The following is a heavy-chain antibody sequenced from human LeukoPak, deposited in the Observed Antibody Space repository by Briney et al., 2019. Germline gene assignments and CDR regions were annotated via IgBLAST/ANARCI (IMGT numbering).Heavy chain of an antibody. D-gene: IGHD2-2*02. CDR2: ISAYNGNT. J-gene: IGHJ5*02. Sequence: GASVKVSCKASGYTFTSYGISWVRQAPGQGLEWMGWISAYNGNTNYAQKLQGRVTMTTDTSTSTAYMELRSLRSDDTAVYYCARDYWGDCSSTSCYTGNWFDPWGQGTLVTVSS. CDR1: GYTFTSYG. V-gene: IGHV1-18*01. CDR3: ARDYWGDCSSTSCYTGNWFDP.